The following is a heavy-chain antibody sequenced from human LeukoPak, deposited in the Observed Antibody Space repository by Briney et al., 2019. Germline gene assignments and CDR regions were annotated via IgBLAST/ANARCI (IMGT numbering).Heavy chain of an antibody. J-gene: IGHJ4*02. D-gene: IGHD3-22*01. CDR1: GFTFSSYG. CDR2: ISYDGSNK. Sequence: GGSLRLSCAASGFTFSSYGMHWVRQAPGKGLEWVAVISYDGSNKYYADSVKGRFTISRDNSKNTLYLQMNSLRAEDSAVYYCAKSVYDSSGYFDYWGQGTLVTVSS. V-gene: IGHV3-30*18. CDR3: AKSVYDSSGYFDY.